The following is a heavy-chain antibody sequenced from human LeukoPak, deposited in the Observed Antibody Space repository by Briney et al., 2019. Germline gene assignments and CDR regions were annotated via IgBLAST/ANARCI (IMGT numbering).Heavy chain of an antibody. Sequence: PSETLSLTCAVYGGSFSGYYWSWIRQPPGKGLEWIGEINHSGSTNYNPSLKSRVTISVDTSKNQFSLKLSSVTAADTAVYYCARGRYSSRYDSSGYYSKTVDYWGQGTLVTVSS. D-gene: IGHD3-22*01. CDR2: INHSGST. V-gene: IGHV4-34*01. CDR1: GGSFSGYY. CDR3: ARGRYSSRYDSSGYYSKTVDY. J-gene: IGHJ4*02.